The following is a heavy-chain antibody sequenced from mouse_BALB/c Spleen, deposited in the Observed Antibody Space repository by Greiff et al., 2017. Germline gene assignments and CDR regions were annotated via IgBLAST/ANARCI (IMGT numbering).Heavy chain of an antibody. V-gene: IGHV1-9*01. D-gene: IGHD1-1*02. CDR1: GYTFTSYW. J-gene: IGHJ4*01. Sequence: QVQLQQSGAELMKPGASVKLSCKATGYTFTSYWMEWVKQRPGHGLEWIGEILPSSGSTNYNEKFKGKATLTADTSSNTAYMQLSSLTSEDSAVYYCARGGYYGFNYWALAYWGQGTPVTVS. CDR2: ILPSSGST. CDR3: ARGGYYGFNYWALAY.